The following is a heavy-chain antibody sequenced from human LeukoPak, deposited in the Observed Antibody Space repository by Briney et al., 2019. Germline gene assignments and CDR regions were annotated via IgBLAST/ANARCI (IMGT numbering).Heavy chain of an antibody. CDR2: IYSGGST. CDR1: GFIVSSNY. Sequence: GGSLRLSCAASGFIVSSNYMSWVRQAPGKGLEWVSVIYSGGSTYYADSVKGRFTISRDNSKNTLYLQMNSLRAEDTALYYCAKGTTTVTQDAFDIWGQGTMVTVSS. V-gene: IGHV3-53*05. CDR3: AKGTTTVTQDAFDI. J-gene: IGHJ3*02. D-gene: IGHD4-17*01.